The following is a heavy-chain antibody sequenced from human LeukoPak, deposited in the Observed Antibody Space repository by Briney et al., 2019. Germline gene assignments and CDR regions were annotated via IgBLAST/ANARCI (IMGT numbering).Heavy chain of an antibody. J-gene: IGHJ5*02. D-gene: IGHD2-2*01. V-gene: IGHV3-74*01. CDR3: ARLGIVVVPSASSWFDP. CDR2: INSDGRST. Sequence: PGGSLRLSCAASGFTFSSYWMHWVRQAPWKGLVWVSRINSDGRSTSYADSVKGRFTISRDNAKITLYLQMNSLRVEDTAVYYCARLGIVVVPSASSWFDPWGQGTLVTVSS. CDR1: GFTFSSYW.